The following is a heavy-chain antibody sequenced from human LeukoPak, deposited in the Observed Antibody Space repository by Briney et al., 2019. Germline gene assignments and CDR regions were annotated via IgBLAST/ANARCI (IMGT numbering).Heavy chain of an antibody. CDR1: GGSIRSGGYS. CDR2: IYHSGST. V-gene: IGHV4-30-2*01. D-gene: IGHD3-22*01. J-gene: IGHJ3*02. CDR3: ARGYYYDSSGYPEGAFDI. Sequence: PSETLSLTCAVSGGSIRSGGYSWSWIRQPPGKGLEWTGYIYHSGSTYYNPSLKSRVTISVDRSKNQFSLKLSSVTAADTAVYYCARGYYYDSSGYPEGAFDIWGQGRMVTVSS.